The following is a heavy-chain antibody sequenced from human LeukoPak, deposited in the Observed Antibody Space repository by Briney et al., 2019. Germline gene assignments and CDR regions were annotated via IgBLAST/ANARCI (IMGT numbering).Heavy chain of an antibody. CDR3: GRDRTWAIDV. CDR1: GDIFSSNSGA. Sequence: SQTLSLTCALSGDIFSSNSGAWNWLTQSPSRGLEWLGRTYYRSNLYNDYAVAVRGRMTITHDPSKSQLSVQLNSVTPEDTAVYFCGRDRTWAIDVWGQGTMVTVSS. J-gene: IGHJ3*01. CDR2: TYYRSNLYN. V-gene: IGHV6-1*01.